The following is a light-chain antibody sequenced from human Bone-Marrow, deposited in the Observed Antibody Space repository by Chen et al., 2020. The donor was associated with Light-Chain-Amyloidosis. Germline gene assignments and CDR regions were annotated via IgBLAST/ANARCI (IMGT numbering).Light chain of an antibody. CDR1: DLPTKY. J-gene: IGLJ2*01. Sequence: SYELTQPPSVDVSPGQPARITCTGDDLPTKYAYWYQQKPGQAPVLVIHRDTERPSGISERFSGSSSGTTATLTISGVQAEDEADYHCQSADSSGTYEVIFGGGTKLTVL. V-gene: IGLV3-25*03. CDR2: RDT. CDR3: QSADSSGTYEVI.